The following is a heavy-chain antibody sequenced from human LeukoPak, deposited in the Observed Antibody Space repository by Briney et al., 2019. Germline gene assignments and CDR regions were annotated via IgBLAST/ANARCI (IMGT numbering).Heavy chain of an antibody. V-gene: IGHV4-4*07. CDR2: IYSNGNT. CDR1: GGSISSYF. D-gene: IGHD2-2*02. Sequence: SETLSLTCSVSGGSISSYFWSWIRQPAGKGLEWIGRIYSNGNTNYNPSLKSRVTMSVDTSKNQFSLKLSSVTAADTAVYYCARGSAPPAAIPFDISGQGTMVTVSS. J-gene: IGHJ3*02. CDR3: ARGSAPPAAIPFDI.